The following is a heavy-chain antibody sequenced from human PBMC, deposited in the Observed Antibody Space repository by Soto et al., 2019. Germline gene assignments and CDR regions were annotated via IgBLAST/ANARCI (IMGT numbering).Heavy chain of an antibody. V-gene: IGHV3-21*01. D-gene: IGHD3-22*01. J-gene: IGHJ4*02. Sequence: GGSLRLSCAASGFTFSSYSMNWVRQAPGKGLEWVSSISSSSSYIYYGDSVKGRFTISRDNAKNSLYLQMNSLRAEDTATYYCARVHYYDSSGFYLWGQGTLVTVSS. CDR2: ISSSSSYI. CDR3: ARVHYYDSSGFYL. CDR1: GFTFSSYS.